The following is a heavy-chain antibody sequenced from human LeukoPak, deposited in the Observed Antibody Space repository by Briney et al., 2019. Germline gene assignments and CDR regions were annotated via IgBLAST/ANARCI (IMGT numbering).Heavy chain of an antibody. CDR3: ARDDPDLDEYYYDSSGYLAPFDY. Sequence: GGSLRLSCAASEFTFSSYAMSWVRQAPGKGLERILAISGSGANTYYADSVKGRFTISRDNAKNSLYLQMNSLRAEDTAVYYCARDDPDLDEYYYDSSGYLAPFDYWGQGTLVTVSS. CDR2: ISGSGANT. J-gene: IGHJ4*02. D-gene: IGHD3-22*01. CDR1: EFTFSSYA. V-gene: IGHV3-23*01.